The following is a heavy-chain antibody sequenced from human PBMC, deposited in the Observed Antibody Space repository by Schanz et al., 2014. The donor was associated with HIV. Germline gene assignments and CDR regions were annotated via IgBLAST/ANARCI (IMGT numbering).Heavy chain of an antibody. V-gene: IGHV3-15*07. CDR2: IKTKTDGGKT. J-gene: IGHJ4*02. CDR3: TTLRVLGVVQDF. Sequence: EVRLVESGGGVVQPGRALRLSCVASGFTFRSYGMHWVRQAPGKGLEWAGRIKTKTDGGKTDYAAPVKGRFTISRDASKNTLHLQMNSLKTEDTAVYFCTTLRVLGVVQDFWGRGTLVTVSS. CDR1: GFTFRSYG. D-gene: IGHD3-3*01.